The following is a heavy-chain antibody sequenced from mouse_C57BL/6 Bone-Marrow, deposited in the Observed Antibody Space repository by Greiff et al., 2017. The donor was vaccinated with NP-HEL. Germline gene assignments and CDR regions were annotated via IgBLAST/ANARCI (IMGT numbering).Heavy chain of an antibody. CDR1: GFTFSSYA. Sequence: EVHLVESGEGLVKPGGSLKLSCAASGFTFSSYAMSWVRQTPEKRLEWVAYISSGGDYIYYADTVKGRFTISRDNARNTLYLQMSSLKSEDTAMYYCTRPYYGSSWFAYWGQGTLVTVSA. J-gene: IGHJ3*01. V-gene: IGHV5-9-1*02. CDR3: TRPYYGSSWFAY. D-gene: IGHD1-1*01. CDR2: ISSGGDYI.